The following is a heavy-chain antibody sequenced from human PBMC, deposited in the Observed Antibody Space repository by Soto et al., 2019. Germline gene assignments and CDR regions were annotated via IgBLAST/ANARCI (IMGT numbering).Heavy chain of an antibody. V-gene: IGHV1-69*13. CDR3: AAAEMATTPGPWLDP. CDR2: IIPIFGTA. Sequence: GPSVKVSCKASGGTFSSYAISWVRQAPGQGLEWMGGIIPIFGTANYAQKFQGRVKITADESTSTAYMELSSLRSEDTAVYYCAAAEMATTPGPWLDPWGQGTLVTVSS. J-gene: IGHJ5*02. CDR1: GGTFSSYA. D-gene: IGHD5-12*01.